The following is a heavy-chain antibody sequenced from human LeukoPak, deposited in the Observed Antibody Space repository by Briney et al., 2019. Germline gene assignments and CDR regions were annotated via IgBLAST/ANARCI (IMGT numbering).Heavy chain of an antibody. V-gene: IGHV1-8*01. CDR3: ANDYGDADDAFDI. D-gene: IGHD4-17*01. Sequence: ASVKVSCKASGYTFTSYDINWVRQATGQGLEWIGWMNPNSGNTGYAQKFQGRVTMTRNTSISTAYMELSSLRSEDTAVYYCANDYGDADDAFDIWGQGTMVTVSS. CDR2: MNPNSGNT. J-gene: IGHJ3*02. CDR1: GYTFTSYD.